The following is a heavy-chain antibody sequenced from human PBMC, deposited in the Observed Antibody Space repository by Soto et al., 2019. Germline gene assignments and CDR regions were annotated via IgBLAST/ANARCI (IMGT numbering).Heavy chain of an antibody. V-gene: IGHV3-23*01. Sequence: EVHLLESGGGLVQPGGSLRLSCAASGFPFSSYAMGWVRQAPGKGLEWVSGISGSGAGTYYADSVQGRFTISRDNSENTLYLEMNSLRAEDTAVYYCANARYCSGGSCYGLPYYYGMDVWGQGTTVTVSS. CDR1: GFPFSSYA. D-gene: IGHD2-15*01. J-gene: IGHJ6*02. CDR2: ISGSGAGT. CDR3: ANARYCSGGSCYGLPYYYGMDV.